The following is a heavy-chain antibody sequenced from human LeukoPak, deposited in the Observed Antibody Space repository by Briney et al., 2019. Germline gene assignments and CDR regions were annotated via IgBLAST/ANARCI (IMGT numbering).Heavy chain of an antibody. CDR2: IYHSGST. CDR3: ARARIASGYFDY. D-gene: IGHD2-21*01. Sequence: SETLPLTCAVSGGSISSGGYSWSWIRQPPGKGLEWIGYIYHSGSTYYNPSLKSRVTISVDRSKNQFSLKLSSVTAADTAVYYCARARIASGYFDYWGQGTLVTVSS. CDR1: GGSISSGGYS. V-gene: IGHV4-30-2*01. J-gene: IGHJ4*02.